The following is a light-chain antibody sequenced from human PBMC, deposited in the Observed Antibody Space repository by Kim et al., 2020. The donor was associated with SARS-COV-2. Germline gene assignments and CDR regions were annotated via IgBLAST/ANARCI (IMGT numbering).Light chain of an antibody. Sequence: GQGVTISCSGSTSNIGSEFVYWYQQLPGSAPKLFIYAHTHRPSGVPDRFSASRSGTSASLAISGLRSEDEADYYCASWDDSLKAWVFGGGTQLTVL. CDR1: TSNIGSEF. J-gene: IGLJ3*02. CDR2: AHT. CDR3: ASWDDSLKAWV. V-gene: IGLV1-47*01.